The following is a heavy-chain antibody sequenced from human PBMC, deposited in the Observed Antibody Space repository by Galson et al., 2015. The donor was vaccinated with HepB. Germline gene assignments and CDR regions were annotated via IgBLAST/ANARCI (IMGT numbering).Heavy chain of an antibody. CDR3: SRLRGYLHTSGQDY. CDR2: ISNSGGAT. V-gene: IGHV3-11*01. D-gene: IGHD3-22*01. Sequence: SLRLSCAASGFTFSNYYMTWIRQTPGKGLEWVSSISNSGGATYYADSVKGRFTTSRDNAKNSLYLQMSSLRAEDTAVYYCSRLRGYLHTSGQDYWGQGTLVSVSS. J-gene: IGHJ4*02. CDR1: GFTFSNYY.